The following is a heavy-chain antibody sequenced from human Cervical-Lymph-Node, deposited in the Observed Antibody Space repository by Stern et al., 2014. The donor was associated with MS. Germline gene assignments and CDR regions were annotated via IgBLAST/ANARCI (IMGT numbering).Heavy chain of an antibody. J-gene: IGHJ3*01. Sequence: QMQLVQYGAEVKKPGASVKVSCKASGYTFTEFAISWVRQAPGQGLEWMGWIGTRFGNTNHAQRFQGRLTMTTDTSANTVYMELRSLRSDDTAMYYCRAGSDDFDVWGQGTMVTVSS. V-gene: IGHV1-18*01. CDR1: GYTFTEFA. CDR3: RAGSDDFDV. D-gene: IGHD6-13*01. CDR2: IGTRFGNT.